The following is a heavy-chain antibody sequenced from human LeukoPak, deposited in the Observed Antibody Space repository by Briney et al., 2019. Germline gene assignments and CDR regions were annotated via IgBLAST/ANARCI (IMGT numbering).Heavy chain of an antibody. V-gene: IGHV3-21*01. Sequence: GGSLRLSCAASGFTFSSYSMNWVRQAPGKGLEWVSAISSSSSYIYYADSVKGRFTISGDNAKNSLYLQMNSLRAESTAVYYCARVHTRASSDFDYLGQGTLVTVSS. CDR3: ARVHTRASSDFDY. D-gene: IGHD2-2*02. J-gene: IGHJ4*02. CDR2: ISSSSSYI. CDR1: GFTFSSYS.